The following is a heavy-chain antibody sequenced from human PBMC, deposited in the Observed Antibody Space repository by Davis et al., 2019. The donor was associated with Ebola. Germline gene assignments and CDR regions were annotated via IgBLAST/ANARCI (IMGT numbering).Heavy chain of an antibody. D-gene: IGHD3-3*01. Sequence: PGGSLRLSCAASGFTFSDYYMSWIRQAPGKGLEWVSYISSSGSTIYYADSVKGRFTISRDNAKNSLYLQMNSLRAEDTAVYYCAREEYGDFWSGYYTDLSYWGQGTLVTVSS. CDR3: AREEYGDFWSGYYTDLSY. J-gene: IGHJ4*02. V-gene: IGHV3-11*04. CDR2: ISSSGSTI. CDR1: GFTFSDYY.